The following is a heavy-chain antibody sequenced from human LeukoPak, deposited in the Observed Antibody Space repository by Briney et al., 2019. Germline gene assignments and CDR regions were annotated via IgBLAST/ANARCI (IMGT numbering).Heavy chain of an antibody. V-gene: IGHV4-59*01. J-gene: IGHJ4*02. CDR3: ASHCGSGFDS. CDR1: GGSISSYY. D-gene: IGHD3-10*01. CDR2: IYYSGST. Sequence: SETLSLTCTVSGGSISSYYWSWIRQPPGKGLEWIGYIYYSGSTNYNPSLKSRVTISIDTSKNQFSLKLSSVTAADTAMYYCASHCGSGFDSWGQGTLVTVSS.